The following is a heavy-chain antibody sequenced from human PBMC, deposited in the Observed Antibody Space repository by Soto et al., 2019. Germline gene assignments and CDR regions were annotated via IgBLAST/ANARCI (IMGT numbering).Heavy chain of an antibody. J-gene: IGHJ6*02. CDR1: GDSVSSNNDA. V-gene: IGHV6-1*01. CDR2: TYYTSNWHN. Sequence: SQTLSLTCAISGDSVSSNNDALNWLRLSPEXGPEWLVRTYYTSNWHNDYELSLGSRITIKHDTSKNQFSLHLISVTTEDTAVYYCVRQNGSSKGYRGMDVWGHGTKVTVSS. D-gene: IGHD1-1*01. CDR3: VRQNGSSKGYRGMDV.